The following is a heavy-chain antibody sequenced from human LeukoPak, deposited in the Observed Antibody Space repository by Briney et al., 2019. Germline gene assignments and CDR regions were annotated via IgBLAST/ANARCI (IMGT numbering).Heavy chain of an antibody. CDR3: ARDYDFWSGYYTSRDYYYHMDV. V-gene: IGHV1-69*01. Sequence: SVKLSCTASGGTFSSYAISWVRQAPGHGLEWMGGIIPIFGTANYAQKFQGRVTITADESTSTAYIELSSLRSEDPAVYYCARDYDFWSGYYTSRDYYYHMDVWGEGTTVTVSS. J-gene: IGHJ6*03. D-gene: IGHD3-3*01. CDR2: IIPIFGTA. CDR1: GGTFSSYA.